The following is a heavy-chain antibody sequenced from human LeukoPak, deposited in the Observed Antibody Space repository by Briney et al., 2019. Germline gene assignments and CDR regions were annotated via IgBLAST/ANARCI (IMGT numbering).Heavy chain of an antibody. V-gene: IGHV4-39*01. J-gene: IGHJ4*02. D-gene: IGHD5-12*01. CDR1: GGSISSSTYY. Sequence: PSETLSLTCTVSGGSISSSTYYWGWIRQPPGKGLEWLGSIYYSGSPYYNPSLKSRLPISVDTPKNQFSLKLSSVTAADTAVYYCATRGGYDYSRDYWGQGTLVTVSS. CDR2: IYYSGSP. CDR3: ATRGGYDYSRDY.